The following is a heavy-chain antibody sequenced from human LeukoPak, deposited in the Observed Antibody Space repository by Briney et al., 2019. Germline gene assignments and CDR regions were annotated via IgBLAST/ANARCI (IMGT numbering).Heavy chain of an antibody. CDR2: INQDGSEK. J-gene: IGHJ6*03. D-gene: IGHD3-16*01. CDR1: GFTFSYYW. CDR3: ARDGVSGYYYMDV. Sequence: GGSLRLSCVVSGFTFSYYWMSWVRQAPGKGLEWVANINQDGSEKYFVDSVRGRFTISRDNAKNSLYLQMNSLRAEDTAVYYCARDGVSGYYYMDVWGKGTTVTVSS. V-gene: IGHV3-7*01.